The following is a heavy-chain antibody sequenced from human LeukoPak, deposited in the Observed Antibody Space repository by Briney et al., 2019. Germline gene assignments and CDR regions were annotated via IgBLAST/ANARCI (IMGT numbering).Heavy chain of an antibody. V-gene: IGHV3-74*01. CDR2: ISPDGKDT. CDR1: GFTFSNYW. J-gene: IGHJ4*02. D-gene: IGHD3-22*01. Sequence: GGSLRLSCAASGFTFSNYWIYWVRQVPGKGLVWVSRISPDGKDTSHADSVKGRFTISRDNAKNTLYLQMNSLRAEDTAIYYCARNFGGGDSSGPYFWGQGTLVTVSS. CDR3: ARNFGGGDSSGPYF.